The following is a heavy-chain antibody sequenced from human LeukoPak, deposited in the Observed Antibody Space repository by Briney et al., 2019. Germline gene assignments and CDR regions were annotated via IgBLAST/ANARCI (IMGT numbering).Heavy chain of an antibody. CDR3: TRPLYSSNCFDP. D-gene: IGHD6-13*01. Sequence: GGSLRLSCAASGFTFSGSAVHRVRQASGKGLEWVGRIRSKSNNYATAYSESVKGRFTISRDDSKNMAYLQLNSLKTEDTAVYYCTRPLYSSNCFDPWGQGTLVTVSS. V-gene: IGHV3-73*01. CDR1: GFTFSGSA. CDR2: IRSKSNNYAT. J-gene: IGHJ5*02.